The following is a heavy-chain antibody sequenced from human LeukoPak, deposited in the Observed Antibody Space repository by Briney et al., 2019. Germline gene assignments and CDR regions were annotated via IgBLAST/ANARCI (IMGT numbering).Heavy chain of an antibody. Sequence: GGSLRLSCVASGFTFSSHWMNWVRQAPGKGLEWVANIKQDGSEKYYVDSVKGRFTISRDNAKNSLYLQMNSLRVEDTAVYYCARVASGWYMIDYWGQGTLVTVSS. CDR2: IKQDGSEK. D-gene: IGHD6-19*01. CDR1: GFTFSSHW. CDR3: ARVASGWYMIDY. V-gene: IGHV3-7*01. J-gene: IGHJ4*02.